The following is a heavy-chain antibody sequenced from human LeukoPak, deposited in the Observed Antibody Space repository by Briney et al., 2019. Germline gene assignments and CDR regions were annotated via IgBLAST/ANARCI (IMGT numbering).Heavy chain of an antibody. CDR2: INHSGST. D-gene: IGHD1-1*01. CDR3: ARGHGGTTP. CDR1: GGSFSGYY. Sequence: SETLSLTCAVYGGSFSGYYWSWIRQPPGKGLEWIREINHSGSTNYNPSLKSRVTISVDTSKNQFSLKLSSVTAADTAVYYCARGHGGTTPWGQGTLVTVSS. V-gene: IGHV4-34*01. J-gene: IGHJ5*02.